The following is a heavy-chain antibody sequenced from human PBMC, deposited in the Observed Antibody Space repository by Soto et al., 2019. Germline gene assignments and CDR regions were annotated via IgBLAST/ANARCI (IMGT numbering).Heavy chain of an antibody. J-gene: IGHJ4*02. CDR1: GYTFTSYY. V-gene: IGHV1-46*01. D-gene: IGHD3-22*01. CDR2: INPSGGST. Sequence: ASVKVSCKASGYTFTSYYMHWVRQAPGQGLEWMGIINPSGGSTSYAQKFQGWVTMTRDTSISTAYMELSRLRSDDTAVYYCARGPYYYDSSGYYVYWGQGTLVTVSS. CDR3: ARGPYYYDSSGYYVY.